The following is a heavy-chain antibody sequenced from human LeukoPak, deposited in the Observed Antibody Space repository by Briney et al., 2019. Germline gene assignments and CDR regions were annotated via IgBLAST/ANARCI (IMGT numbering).Heavy chain of an antibody. D-gene: IGHD3-10*02. CDR1: GFTFSSYG. Sequence: PRGSLRLSCAASGFTFSSYGMNWVRQAPGKGLEWVSGIVPSGGTTYYADSVKGRFTISRDNAKNSLYLQMNSLRAEDTAVYYCAELGITMIGGVWGKGTTVTISS. J-gene: IGHJ6*04. CDR2: IVPSGGTT. CDR3: AELGITMIGGV. V-gene: IGHV3-48*04.